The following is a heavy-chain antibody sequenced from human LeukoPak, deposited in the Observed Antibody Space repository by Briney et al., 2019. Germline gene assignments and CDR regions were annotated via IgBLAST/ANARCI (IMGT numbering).Heavy chain of an antibody. Sequence: PSETLSLTCTVSGGSISSNYMSWVRQAPGKGLEWVANIKQDGSEKYYVDSVKGRFTISRDNAKNSLYLQMNSLRAEDTAVYYCARGPLLYYYDSSGYYFNYWGQGTLVTVSS. CDR2: IKQDGSEK. D-gene: IGHD3-22*01. CDR1: GGSISSNY. V-gene: IGHV3-7*04. CDR3: ARGPLLYYYDSSGYYFNY. J-gene: IGHJ4*02.